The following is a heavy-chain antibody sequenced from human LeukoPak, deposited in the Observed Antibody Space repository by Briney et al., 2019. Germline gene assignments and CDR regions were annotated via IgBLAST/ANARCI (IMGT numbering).Heavy chain of an antibody. J-gene: IGHJ4*02. D-gene: IGHD1-14*01. CDR1: GDTISSNGVA. V-gene: IGHV6-1*01. CDR2: TYYGSKLSN. CDR3: TRGRNSAFDY. Sequence: SQTLSLTCVLSGDTISSNGVAWNWVRQSPSRGLEWLGRTYYGSKLSNDYALSVKSRITINPDTSKNQFSLQLNSVTPEDTAVYYCTRGRNSAFDYWGQGTLVTVSS.